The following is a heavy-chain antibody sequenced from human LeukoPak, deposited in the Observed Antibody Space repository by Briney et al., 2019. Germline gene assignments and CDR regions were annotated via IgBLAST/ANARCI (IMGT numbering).Heavy chain of an antibody. D-gene: IGHD2/OR15-2a*01. CDR3: ASEEVIIAARHAFDI. J-gene: IGHJ3*02. CDR1: GFTFSSYS. CDR2: ISSSSDYI. Sequence: PGGSLRLSCVASGFTFSSYSMNWVRQAPGKGLEWVSSISSSSDYIFYADSVKGRFTISRDNAKNSLYLQMNSLRAEDTAVYFCASEEVIIAARHAFDIWGQGTMVTVSS. V-gene: IGHV3-21*01.